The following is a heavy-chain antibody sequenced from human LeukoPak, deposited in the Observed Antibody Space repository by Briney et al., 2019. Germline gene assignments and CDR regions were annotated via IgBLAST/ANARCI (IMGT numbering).Heavy chain of an antibody. Sequence: ASVKVSCKVSVYTLTELSMHWVRQAPGKGLEWMGGFDPEDGETIYAQKFQGRVTMTEDTSTDTAYMELSSLRSEDTAVYYCATNWRDSSGWSTFDYWGQGTLVTVSS. CDR1: VYTLTELS. D-gene: IGHD6-19*01. CDR2: FDPEDGET. V-gene: IGHV1-24*01. J-gene: IGHJ4*02. CDR3: ATNWRDSSGWSTFDY.